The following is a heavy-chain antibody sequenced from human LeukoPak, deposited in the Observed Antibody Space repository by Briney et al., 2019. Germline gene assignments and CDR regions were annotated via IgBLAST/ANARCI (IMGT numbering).Heavy chain of an antibody. V-gene: IGHV3-21*01. Sequence: PGGSLRLSCAASGSTFSSYSMNWVRQAPGKGLEWVSSISSSSSYIYYADSVKGRFTISKDNAKNSLYLQMNSLRAEDTAVYYCARGNEGGIAFDIWGQGTMVTVSS. CDR1: GSTFSSYS. J-gene: IGHJ3*02. CDR3: ARGNEGGIAFDI. D-gene: IGHD1-26*01. CDR2: ISSSSSYI.